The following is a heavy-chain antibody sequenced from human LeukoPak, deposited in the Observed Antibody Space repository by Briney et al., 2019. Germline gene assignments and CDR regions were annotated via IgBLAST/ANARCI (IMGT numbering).Heavy chain of an antibody. CDR2: IYYSGST. V-gene: IGHV4-59*01. CDR3: ARGRSYDILTGYYPNDAFDI. D-gene: IGHD3-9*01. J-gene: IGHJ3*02. CDR1: GGSISSYY. Sequence: SETLSLTCTVSGGSISSYYWSWIRQPPGKGPEWIGYIYYSGSTNYNPSLKSRVTISVDTSKNQFSLKLSSVTAADTAVYYCARGRSYDILTGYYPNDAFDIWGQGTMVTVSS.